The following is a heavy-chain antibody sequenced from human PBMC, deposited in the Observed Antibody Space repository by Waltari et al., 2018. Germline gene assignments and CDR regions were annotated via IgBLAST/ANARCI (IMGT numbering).Heavy chain of an antibody. CDR1: GYTLTELS. Sequence: QVQLVQSGAEVKKPGASVKVSCKVSGYTLTELSMHWVRQAPGKGLEWMGGFGPEWVETIYAQKFQGRVPMTEDTSTDTAYMELSSLRSEDTAVYYCATGKHGSGYSYYYYYYGMDVWGQGTTVTVSS. CDR2: FGPEWVET. D-gene: IGHD3-22*01. J-gene: IGHJ6*02. V-gene: IGHV1-24*01. CDR3: ATGKHGSGYSYYYYYYGMDV.